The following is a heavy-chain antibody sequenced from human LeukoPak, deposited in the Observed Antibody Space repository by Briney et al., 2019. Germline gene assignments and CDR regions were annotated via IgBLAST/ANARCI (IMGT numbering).Heavy chain of an antibody. Sequence: GGSLRLSCAASGFTFSTYWMHWVRQAPGKGLVWVSSVNSDETTSTYADSVRGRFTISRDNAKNTLYLQMNSLRDEDTAVYYCARGIVVAPAATVDYWGQGTLVTVSS. V-gene: IGHV3-74*01. CDR1: GFTFSTYW. CDR3: ARGIVVAPAATVDY. J-gene: IGHJ4*02. CDR2: VNSDETTS. D-gene: IGHD2-2*01.